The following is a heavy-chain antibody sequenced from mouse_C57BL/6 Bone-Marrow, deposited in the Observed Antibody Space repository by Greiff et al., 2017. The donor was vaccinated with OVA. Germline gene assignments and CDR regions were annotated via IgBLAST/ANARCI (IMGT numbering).Heavy chain of an antibody. V-gene: IGHV3-6*01. CDR1: GYSITSGYY. CDR3: AREGGDGFDY. J-gene: IGHJ2*01. CDR2: ISYDGSN. Sequence: EVQRVESGPGLVKPSQSLSHTCSVTGYSITSGYYWNWIRQFPGNKLELMGYISYDGSNNYNPSLKNRFSITRDTSKNQFFLKLNSVTTEDTSTYYCAREGGDGFDYWGQGTTLTVSS.